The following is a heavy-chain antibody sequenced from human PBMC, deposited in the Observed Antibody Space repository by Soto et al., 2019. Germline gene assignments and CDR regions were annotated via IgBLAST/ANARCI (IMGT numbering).Heavy chain of an antibody. J-gene: IGHJ4*02. CDR3: ARGLSAVPSCLDY. Sequence: EVQLVESGGGLVKPGRSLRLSCVASGFTFDDYVMHWVRQVPGKGLEWVSGISWNSGNIDYADSVKGRFTISRDNAMNSLYLQMNSLRPEDTALYYCARGLSAVPSCLDYWGQGTLVTVSS. D-gene: IGHD3-16*01. CDR2: ISWNSGNI. CDR1: GFTFDDYV. V-gene: IGHV3-9*01.